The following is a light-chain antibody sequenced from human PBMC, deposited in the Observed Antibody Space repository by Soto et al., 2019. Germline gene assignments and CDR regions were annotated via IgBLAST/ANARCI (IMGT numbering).Light chain of an antibody. J-gene: IGKJ1*01. CDR1: QSLLHSNGYNY. CDR2: LGS. Sequence: DIVMTQSPLSLPVTPGEPACISCRSSQSLLHSNGYNYLDWYLQKPGQSPQLLIYLGSNRASGVPDRFSGSGSGTDFTLKISRVEAEDVGVYYCMQPLQTPWTFGQGTRVEIK. CDR3: MQPLQTPWT. V-gene: IGKV2-28*01.